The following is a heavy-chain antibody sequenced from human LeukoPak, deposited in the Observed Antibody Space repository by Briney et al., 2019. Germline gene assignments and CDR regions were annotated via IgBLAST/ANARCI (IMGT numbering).Heavy chain of an antibody. CDR2: IKSDGSST. CDR3: ARVARGDYYYYYMDV. D-gene: IGHD3-10*01. CDR1: GFTFSSYW. V-gene: IGHV3-74*01. Sequence: GGSLRLSCAASGFTFSSYWMHWVRQAPGKGLVWVSRIKSDGSSTSYADSVKGRFTISRDNAKNTLYLQMNSLRAEDTALYYCARVARGDYYYYYMDVWGKGTTVTVSS. J-gene: IGHJ6*03.